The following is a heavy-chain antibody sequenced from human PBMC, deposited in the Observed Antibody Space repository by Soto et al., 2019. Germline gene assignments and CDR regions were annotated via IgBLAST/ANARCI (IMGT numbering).Heavy chain of an antibody. J-gene: IGHJ4*02. D-gene: IGHD2-15*01. CDR3: AREGAHYTPLDH. CDR2: INVGNGDT. V-gene: IGHV1-3*01. CDR1: GYTFTDYA. Sequence: GASVKVPCKASGYTFTDYAIHWVRQAPGQGLEWMGWINVGNGDTGYSRKFQGRVTNVRDMSASTAYIEVTSLTSEDTAIYYCAREGAHYTPLDHWGQGTIVTVSS.